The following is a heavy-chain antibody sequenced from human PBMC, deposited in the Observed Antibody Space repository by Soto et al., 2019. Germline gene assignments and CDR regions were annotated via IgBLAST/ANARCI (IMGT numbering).Heavy chain of an antibody. CDR3: ATAPYTGIYLVWDY. D-gene: IGHD1-26*01. V-gene: IGHV1-69*13. CDR1: GGTFSGYA. CDR2: IIPFFGTA. J-gene: IGHJ4*02. Sequence: ASVKVSFKASGGTFSGYAISWVRQAPGQGLEWMGGIIPFFGTAKYAQKFQGRVTITADESTSTAYMELSSLRSEDSAVYYRATAPYTGIYLVWDYWGQGTLVTVSS.